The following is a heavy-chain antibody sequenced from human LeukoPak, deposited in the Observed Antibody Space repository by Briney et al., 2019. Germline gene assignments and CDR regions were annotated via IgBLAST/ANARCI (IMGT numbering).Heavy chain of an antibody. D-gene: IGHD3-22*01. CDR3: AREDYYDSSGLFDY. V-gene: IGHV4-4*02. J-gene: IGHJ4*02. CDR2: IYHSGSP. Sequence: PSGTLSLTCAVSGGSISSNNWWGWVRQPPGKGLEWIGEIYHSGSPNYNPSLKSRVTISVDKSRNHFSLNLSSVTAADTAVYYCAREDYYDSSGLFDYWGQGTLVTVSS. CDR1: GGSISSNNW.